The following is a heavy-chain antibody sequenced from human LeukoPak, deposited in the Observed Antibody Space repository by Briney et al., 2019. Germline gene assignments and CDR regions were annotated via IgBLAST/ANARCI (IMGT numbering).Heavy chain of an antibody. V-gene: IGHV3-43D*03. CDR2: ISWDGGST. J-gene: IGHJ4*02. CDR3: AKDNGAVTTETFFDY. CDR1: GFTFDDYA. Sequence: SGGSLRLSCAASGFTFDDYAMHWVRQAPGKGLEWVSLISWDGGSTYYADSVKGRFTISRDNSKNSLYLQMNSLRTEDTALYYCAKDNGAVTTETFFDYWGQGTLVTVSS. D-gene: IGHD4-11*01.